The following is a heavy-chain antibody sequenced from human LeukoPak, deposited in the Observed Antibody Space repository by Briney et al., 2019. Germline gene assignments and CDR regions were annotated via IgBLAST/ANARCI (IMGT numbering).Heavy chain of an antibody. J-gene: IGHJ4*02. Sequence: PGGSLRLSCAASESIVSGNYMTWVRQAPGKGLEWLSVIYTGGGTYYADSVKGRFTISRDNAKNSLYLQMNSLRAEDTAVYYCASVAVAGIVDYFDYWGQGTLVTVSS. CDR2: IYTGGGT. D-gene: IGHD6-19*01. V-gene: IGHV3-53*01. CDR3: ASVAVAGIVDYFDY. CDR1: ESIVSGNY.